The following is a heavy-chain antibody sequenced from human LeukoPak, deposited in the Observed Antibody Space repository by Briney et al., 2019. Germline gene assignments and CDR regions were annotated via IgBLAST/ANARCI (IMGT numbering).Heavy chain of an antibody. CDR1: GDSVSSNSAA. D-gene: IGHD6-19*01. CDR2: TYYRSKWYN. J-gene: IGHJ6*02. V-gene: IGHV6-1*01. CDR3: ARTGSSGLYYYYYYGMDV. Sequence: QTLSLTCAISGDSVSSNSAAWNWIRQSPSRGLEWLGRTYYRSKWYNDYAVSVKSRITINPDTSKNQFSLQLNSVTPEDTAVYYCARTGSSGLYYYYYYGMDVWGQRTTVTVSS.